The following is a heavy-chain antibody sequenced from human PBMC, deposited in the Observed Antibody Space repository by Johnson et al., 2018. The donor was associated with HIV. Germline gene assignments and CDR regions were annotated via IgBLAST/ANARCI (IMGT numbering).Heavy chain of an antibody. D-gene: IGHD1-20*01. J-gene: IGHJ3*02. V-gene: IGHV3-30*04. CDR2: ISYDGSNK. CDR1: GFTFSSYA. Sequence: QVQLVESGGGVVQPGRSLRLSCAASGFTFSSYAMHWVRQAPGKGLEWVAVISYDGSNKYFADSVKGRFTISRDNSKNTLYLQMKSLRGEDTAVYYCARAEGLTGRNAFDIWGQGTMVTVSS. CDR3: ARAEGLTGRNAFDI.